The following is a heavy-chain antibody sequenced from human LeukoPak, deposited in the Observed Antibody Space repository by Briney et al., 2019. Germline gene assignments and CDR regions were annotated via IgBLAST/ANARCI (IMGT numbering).Heavy chain of an antibody. CDR2: ISSSSSYI. Sequence: AGGSLRLSCAASRFTFSSSVMSWVRQAPGKGLEWVSSISSSSSYIYYADSVKGRFTISRDNAKNSLYLQMNSLRAEDTAVYYCARVSLGFGDVWGQGTTVTVSS. CDR3: ARVSLGFGDV. CDR1: RFTFSSSV. D-gene: IGHD3-10*01. V-gene: IGHV3-21*01. J-gene: IGHJ6*02.